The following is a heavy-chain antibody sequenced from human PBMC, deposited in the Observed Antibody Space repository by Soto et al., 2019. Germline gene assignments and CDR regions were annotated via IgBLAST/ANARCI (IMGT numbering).Heavy chain of an antibody. D-gene: IGHD6-13*01. CDR2: IYYRGSA. CDR3: ARHPGIAAHFDF. Sequence: SGTLSLTCRVSGCSIRSSSHYWGWLGQSPGKGLDWIGSIYYRGSAYYNPSLKSRVTISVDTSKNQFSLKLRSVTAADTSVYYCARHPGIAAHFDFWGQGTLVTVSS. CDR1: GCSIRSSSHY. V-gene: IGHV4-39*01. J-gene: IGHJ4*02.